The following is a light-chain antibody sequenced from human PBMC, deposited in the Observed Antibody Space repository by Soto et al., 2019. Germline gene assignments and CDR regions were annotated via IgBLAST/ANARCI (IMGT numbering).Light chain of an antibody. CDR2: GAS. V-gene: IGKV1-39*01. CDR1: QSVSNR. J-gene: IGKJ3*01. CDR3: QQSYSRPLT. Sequence: TQSPDALSVSLGERDTMSFKCSQSVSNRLAWYQQKPGKAPKFLIYGASDLQRGVPSRFSGSGSGTDFTLTINSLQPEDFATYYCQQSYSRPLTFGPRCKVGIK.